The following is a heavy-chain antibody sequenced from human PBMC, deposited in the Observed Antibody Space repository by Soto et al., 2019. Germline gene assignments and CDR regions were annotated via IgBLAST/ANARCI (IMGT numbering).Heavy chain of an antibody. CDR2: IYYSGST. Sequence: SETLSLTCTVSGGSISSSSYYWGWIRQPPGKGLEWIGSIYYSGSTYYNPPLKSRVTISVDTSKNQFSLKLSSVTAADTAVYYCARRPSITMVRGVIVSYYYYYMDVWGKGTTVTVSS. V-gene: IGHV4-39*01. CDR1: GGSISSSSYY. D-gene: IGHD3-10*01. CDR3: ARRPSITMVRGVIVSYYYYYMDV. J-gene: IGHJ6*03.